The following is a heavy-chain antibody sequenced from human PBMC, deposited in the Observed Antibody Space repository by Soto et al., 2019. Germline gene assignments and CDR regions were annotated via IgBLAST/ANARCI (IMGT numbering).Heavy chain of an antibody. D-gene: IGHD2-15*01. CDR3: AKDMGVVVVAGGVAFDI. V-gene: IGHV3-9*01. J-gene: IGHJ3*02. Sequence: GGSLRLSCAASGFTFDDYAMHWVRQAPGKGLEWVSGISWNSGSIGYADSVKGRFTISRDNAKNSLYLQMNSLRAEDTALYYCAKDMGVVVVAGGVAFDIWGQGTMVTVSS. CDR2: ISWNSGSI. CDR1: GFTFDDYA.